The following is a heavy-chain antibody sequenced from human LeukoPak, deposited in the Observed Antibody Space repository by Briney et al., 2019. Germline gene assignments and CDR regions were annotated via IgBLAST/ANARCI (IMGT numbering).Heavy chain of an antibody. D-gene: IGHD6-13*01. J-gene: IGHJ4*02. CDR1: GGSISSSSYY. Sequence: SETLSLTCTVSGGSISSSSYYWGWIRQPPGKGLEWIGSIYYSGSTYYNPSLKSRVTISVDTSKNQFSLKLSSVTAADTAVYYCARDAPGIAAAGNREGGYYFDYWGQGTLVTVSS. CDR2: IYYSGST. V-gene: IGHV4-39*07. CDR3: ARDAPGIAAAGNREGGYYFDY.